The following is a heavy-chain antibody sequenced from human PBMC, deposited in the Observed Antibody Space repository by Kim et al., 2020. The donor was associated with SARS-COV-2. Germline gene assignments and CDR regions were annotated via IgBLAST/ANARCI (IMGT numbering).Heavy chain of an antibody. CDR3: ARSMWELISGMDV. J-gene: IGHJ6*02. D-gene: IGHD1-26*01. V-gene: IGHV1-3*01. Sequence: YSQKFQGRVTITRDTSASTAYMELSSLRSEDTAVYYCARSMWELISGMDVWGQGTTVTVSS.